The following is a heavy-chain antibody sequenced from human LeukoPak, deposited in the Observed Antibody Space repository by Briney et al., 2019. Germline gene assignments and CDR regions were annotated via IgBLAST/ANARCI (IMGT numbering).Heavy chain of an antibody. Sequence: SETLSLTCTVSGGSISSYYWSWIRQPPGKGLEWIGYIYYSGSTNYNPSLKSRVTISVDTSKNQFSLKLSSVTAADTAVYYCARDSELMTNWYFDLWGRGTLVTVSS. CDR1: GGSISSYY. V-gene: IGHV4-59*01. CDR2: IYYSGST. CDR3: ARDSELMTNWYFDL. J-gene: IGHJ2*01. D-gene: IGHD1-14*01.